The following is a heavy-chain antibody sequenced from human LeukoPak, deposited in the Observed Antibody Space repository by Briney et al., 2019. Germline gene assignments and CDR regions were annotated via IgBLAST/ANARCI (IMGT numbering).Heavy chain of an antibody. CDR2: IKQDGSEK. J-gene: IGHJ4*02. V-gene: IGHV3-7*01. CDR3: ARDRDEWESPPFDY. CDR1: GFTFSSYA. Sequence: GGSLRLSCAASGFTFSSYAMSWVRQAPGKGLEWVANIKQDGSEKYYVDSVKGRFTISRDNAKNSLYLQMNSLRAEDTAVYYCARDRDEWESPPFDYWGRGTLVTVSS. D-gene: IGHD1-26*01.